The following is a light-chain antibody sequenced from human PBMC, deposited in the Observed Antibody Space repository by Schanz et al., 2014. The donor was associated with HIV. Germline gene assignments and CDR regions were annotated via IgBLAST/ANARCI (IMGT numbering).Light chain of an antibody. CDR2: DVT. V-gene: IGLV2-11*01. Sequence: QSALTQPRSVSGSPGQSVAISCTGTSSDVGGYNYVSWYQQHPGKAPKLMIYDVTKRPSGVPDRFSGSKSGNTASLTISGLQAEDEADYYCASWDLSVNSWVFGGGTKLTVL. J-gene: IGLJ3*02. CDR1: SSDVGGYNY. CDR3: ASWDLSVNSWV.